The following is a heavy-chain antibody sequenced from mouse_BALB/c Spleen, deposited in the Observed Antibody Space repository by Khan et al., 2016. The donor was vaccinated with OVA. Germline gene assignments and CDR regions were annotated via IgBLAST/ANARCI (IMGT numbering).Heavy chain of an antibody. CDR2: INSNGGST. V-gene: IGHV5-6-3*01. J-gene: IGHJ2*01. CDR1: GFTFSSYG. Sequence: EVHLVESGGGLVQPGGSLKLSCAASGFTFSSYGMSWVRQTPDKRLELVATINSNGGSTYYPDSVKGRFSFSRDNAKNTLYLQMSSLKSEDTAMYYCARMARTINWGQGTTLTVSS. CDR3: ARMARTIN.